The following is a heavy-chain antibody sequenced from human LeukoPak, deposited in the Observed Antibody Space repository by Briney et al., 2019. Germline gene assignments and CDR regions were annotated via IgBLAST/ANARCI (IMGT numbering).Heavy chain of an antibody. J-gene: IGHJ3*02. CDR1: GGSFSGYY. CDR2: INHSGST. D-gene: IGHD3-22*01. Sequence: PSETLSLTCAVYGGSFSGYYWSWIRQPPGKGLEWIGEINHSGSTSYNPSLKSRVTISVGTSKNQFSLKLSSVTAADTAVYYCARGRSYYYYDSSGLPDAFDIWGQGTMVTVSS. V-gene: IGHV4-34*01. CDR3: ARGRSYYYYDSSGLPDAFDI.